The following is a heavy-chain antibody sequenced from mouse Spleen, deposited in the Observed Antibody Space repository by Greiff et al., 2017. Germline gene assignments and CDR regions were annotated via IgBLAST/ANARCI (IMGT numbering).Heavy chain of an antibody. J-gene: IGHJ4*01. Sequence: DVKLVESGGGLVKPGGSLKLSCAASGFTFSSYAMSWVRQTPEKRLEWVATISDGGSYTYYPDNVKGRFTISRDNAKNNLYLQMSHLKSEDTAMYYCARDYYGSSYGGAMDYWGQGTSVTVSS. CDR3: ARDYYGSSYGGAMDY. CDR2: ISDGGSYT. D-gene: IGHD1-1*01. V-gene: IGHV5-4*01. CDR1: GFTFSSYA.